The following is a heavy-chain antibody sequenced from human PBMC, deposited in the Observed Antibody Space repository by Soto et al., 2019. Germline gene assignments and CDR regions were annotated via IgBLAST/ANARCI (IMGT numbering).Heavy chain of an antibody. Sequence: SETLSLTCTVSGGSISSSIYYWGWIRQPPGKGLEWIGYIYYSGSTNYNPSLKSRVTISVDTSKNQFSLKLSSVTAADTAVYYCARTPTQDTGGYYDFWSGYPRGFDPWGQGTLVTVSS. CDR1: GGSISSSIYY. CDR2: IYYSGST. D-gene: IGHD3-3*01. V-gene: IGHV4-61*05. J-gene: IGHJ5*02. CDR3: ARTPTQDTGGYYDFWSGYPRGFDP.